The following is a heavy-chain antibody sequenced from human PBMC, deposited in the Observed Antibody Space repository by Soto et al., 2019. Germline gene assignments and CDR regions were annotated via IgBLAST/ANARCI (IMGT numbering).Heavy chain of an antibody. CDR3: ARAVAVAADFDY. CDR2: INAGNGNT. CDR1: WYTFTSFA. J-gene: IGHJ4*02. Sequence: APMKGSRKASWYTFTSFAMPLGGQAPGQRLEWMGWINAGNGNTKYSQKFQGRVTITRDTSASTAYMELSSLRSEDTAVYYCARAVAVAADFDYWGQGTLVTVSS. D-gene: IGHD6-19*01. V-gene: IGHV1-3*01.